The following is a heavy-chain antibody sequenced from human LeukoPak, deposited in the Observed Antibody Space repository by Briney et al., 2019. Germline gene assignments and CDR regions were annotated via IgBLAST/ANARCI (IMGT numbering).Heavy chain of an antibody. D-gene: IGHD1-26*01. CDR3: ARGDSSVGLNY. J-gene: IGHJ4*02. V-gene: IGHV4-34*01. Sequence: SETLSLTCAVYGGSFSGYYWSGVRQPPGKGLEWIGEINHSGSTNYNPSLKSRVTISVDTSKNQFSLKLSSVTAADTAVYYCARGDSSVGLNYWGQGTLVTVSS. CDR1: GGSFSGYY. CDR2: INHSGST.